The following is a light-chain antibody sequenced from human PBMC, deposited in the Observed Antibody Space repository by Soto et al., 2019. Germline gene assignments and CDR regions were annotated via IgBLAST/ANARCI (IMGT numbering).Light chain of an antibody. CDR2: LAS. V-gene: IGKV1-9*01. Sequence: IQLTQSPSSLSASVGDRVTITCRASQVISKYLAWYQQKPGTAPKLLIYLASTLQGGVPSRFSVSGSGTDFSLTISSLHPEDVATYYCQYLNSCPLTFGGGTKVEIK. J-gene: IGKJ4*01. CDR1: QVISKY. CDR3: QYLNSCPLT.